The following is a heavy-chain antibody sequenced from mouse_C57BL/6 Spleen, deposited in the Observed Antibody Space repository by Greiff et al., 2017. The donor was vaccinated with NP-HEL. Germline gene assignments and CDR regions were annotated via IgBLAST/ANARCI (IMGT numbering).Heavy chain of an antibody. CDR1: GFTLSDHG. CDR2: ICSGSSTI. CDR3: ARDKNYYGSSLAY. D-gene: IGHD1-1*01. Sequence: EVQVVESGGGLVKPGGSLKLFCPASGFTLSDHGMHRVRQAPETGLEWVAYICSGSSTIYFPATVQGRFTISRDNAKNTLFLQMTRLRSEDTAMYYCARDKNYYGSSLAYWGQGTLVTVSA. V-gene: IGHV5-17*01. J-gene: IGHJ3*01.